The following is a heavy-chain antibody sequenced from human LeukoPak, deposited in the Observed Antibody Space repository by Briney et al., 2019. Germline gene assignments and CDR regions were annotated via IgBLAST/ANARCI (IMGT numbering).Heavy chain of an antibody. CDR3: AKDLGRSAYCGGDCYSDY. V-gene: IGHV3-30*18. D-gene: IGHD2-21*02. CDR2: ISYDGSNK. CDR1: GFTFSSYG. Sequence: GGSLRLSCAASGFTFSSYGMHWVRQAPGKGLEWVAAISYDGSNKYYADSVKGRFTISRDNSKNTLYLQMNSLRAEDTAVYYCAKDLGRSAYCGGDCYSDYWGQGTLVTVSS. J-gene: IGHJ4*02.